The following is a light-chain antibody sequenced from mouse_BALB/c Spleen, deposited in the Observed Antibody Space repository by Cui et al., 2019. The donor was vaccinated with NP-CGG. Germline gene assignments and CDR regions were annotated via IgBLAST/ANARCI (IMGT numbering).Light chain of an antibody. V-gene: IGLV1*01. J-gene: IGLJ1*01. CDR2: GTN. CDR1: TGAVTSSNY. Sequence: QAVVTHETATTTSPGETVTLTCRSSTGAVTSSNYANWVQEKPDHLFTGLIGGTNNRPPGVPARFSGSLIGDKAALTITGAQTEDEAIYFCALWYSNHWVFGGGTKLTVL. CDR3: ALWYSNHWV.